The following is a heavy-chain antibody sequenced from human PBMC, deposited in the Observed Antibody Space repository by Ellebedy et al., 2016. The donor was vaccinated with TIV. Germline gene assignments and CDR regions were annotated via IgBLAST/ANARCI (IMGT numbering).Heavy chain of an antibody. D-gene: IGHD3-22*01. CDR2: IYYSGST. J-gene: IGHJ4*02. CDR1: GGSISRSSSY. Sequence: SETLSLTCTVSGGSISRSSSYWGWIRQPPGKGLEWIGSIYYSGSTDYNPSLKSRVTISADTSKNQFSLKLSSVTAADTAVYYCARYVSYFDTPDQIDYYFDSWGQGTLVTVSS. V-gene: IGHV4-39*01. CDR3: ARYVSYFDTPDQIDYYFDS.